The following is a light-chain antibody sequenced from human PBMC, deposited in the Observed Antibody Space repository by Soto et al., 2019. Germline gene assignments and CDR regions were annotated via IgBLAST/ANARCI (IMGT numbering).Light chain of an antibody. Sequence: EIVLTQSPGTLSLSPGERATLSCRASQSVSSSYLAWYQQKPGQAPRLLIYGASSRATGIPDRFSSSGSGTDFTLTISRLEPEYWPVYYCQQYGSAFTFGPGTRVDIK. CDR1: QSVSSSY. CDR2: GAS. J-gene: IGKJ3*01. CDR3: QQYGSAFT. V-gene: IGKV3-20*01.